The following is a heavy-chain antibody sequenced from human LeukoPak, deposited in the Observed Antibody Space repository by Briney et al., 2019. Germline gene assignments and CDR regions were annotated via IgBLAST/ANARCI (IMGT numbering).Heavy chain of an antibody. Sequence: SETLSLTCTVSGGSFSSGSYYWSWIRQPAGKGLEWIRRMYTSGSTNYNPSLKSRVTISVDTSKNQFSLKLSSVTAADTAVYCCAREIVVVPAAIWFDPWGQGTLVTVSS. J-gene: IGHJ5*02. V-gene: IGHV4-61*02. D-gene: IGHD2-2*01. CDR1: GGSFSSGSYY. CDR3: AREIVVVPAAIWFDP. CDR2: MYTSGST.